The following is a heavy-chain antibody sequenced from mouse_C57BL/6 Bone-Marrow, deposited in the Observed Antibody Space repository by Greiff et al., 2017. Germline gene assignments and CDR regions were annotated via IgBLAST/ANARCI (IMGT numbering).Heavy chain of an antibody. J-gene: IGHJ2*01. V-gene: IGHV1-55*01. CDR1: GYTFTSYW. D-gene: IGHD1-1*01. Sequence: QVQLQQPGAELVKPGASVKMSCKASGYTFTSYWMTWVKQRPGQGLEWIGDIYPSSGGTNYNEKFKSKAILTVDTSSNTAYMQRRSLTSEDSAVFYCARPGSLGRSSGYWGQGTTLPVSS. CDR3: ARPGSLGRSSGY. CDR2: IYPSSGGT.